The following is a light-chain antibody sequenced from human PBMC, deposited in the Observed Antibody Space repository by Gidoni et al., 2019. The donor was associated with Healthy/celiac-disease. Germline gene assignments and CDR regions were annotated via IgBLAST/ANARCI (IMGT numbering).Light chain of an antibody. V-gene: IGLV2-23*02. Sequence: QSALTQPASVSGSPGQSITISCTGTSSDVWSYNLVSWYQHHPGKAPKLMIYEVTNRPSGVSNRFSGSKSGNTASLTISGLQAEDEADYYCCSYATTSPYVFGTGTKVTVL. J-gene: IGLJ1*01. CDR1: SSDVWSYNL. CDR3: CSYATTSPYV. CDR2: EVT.